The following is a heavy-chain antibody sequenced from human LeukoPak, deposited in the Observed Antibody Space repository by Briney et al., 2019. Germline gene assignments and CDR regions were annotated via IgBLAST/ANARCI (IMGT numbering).Heavy chain of an antibody. CDR2: ISGSGGST. CDR3: ARGRSVVGN. J-gene: IGHJ4*02. D-gene: IGHD1-26*01. V-gene: IGHV3-23*01. CDR1: GFTFSSYA. Sequence: GGSLRLSCAASGFTFSSYAMSWVRQAPGKGLEWVSAISGSGGSTYYADSVKGRFTISRDNSKNSLYLQMNSLRAEDTALYYCARGRSVVGNWGQGTLVTVSS.